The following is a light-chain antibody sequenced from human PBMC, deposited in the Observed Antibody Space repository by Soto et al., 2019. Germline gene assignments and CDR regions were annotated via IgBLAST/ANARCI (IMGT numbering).Light chain of an antibody. Sequence: DIQLTQSPSFLSASVGDRVTITCRASQGIRNYLSWYQQKPGRAPKLLMYIASTLQTGVPSRFTGSQSGTEFTLTITSLQPEDFATYYCQQVNYYPITFGQGTRLEIK. CDR3: QQVNYYPIT. CDR1: QGIRNY. CDR2: IAS. V-gene: IGKV1-9*01. J-gene: IGKJ5*01.